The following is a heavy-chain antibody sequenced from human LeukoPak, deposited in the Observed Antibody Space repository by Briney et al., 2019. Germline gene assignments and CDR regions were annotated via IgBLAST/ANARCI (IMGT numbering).Heavy chain of an antibody. Sequence: GGSLRLSCAASGFTFSGSALHWVRQTSGKGLEWVGRIRSTANGYATAYAASVKGRFTISRDDSKNTAYLQMDSLKTEDTAVYYCATASILGTEYFQHWGQGTLVTVSS. CDR3: ATASILGTEYFQH. J-gene: IGHJ1*01. V-gene: IGHV3-73*01. D-gene: IGHD2-21*01. CDR1: GFTFSGSA. CDR2: IRSTANGYAT.